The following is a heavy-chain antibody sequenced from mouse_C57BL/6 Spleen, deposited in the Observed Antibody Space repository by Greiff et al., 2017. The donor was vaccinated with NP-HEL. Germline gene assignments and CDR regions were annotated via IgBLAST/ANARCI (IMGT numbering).Heavy chain of an antibody. J-gene: IGHJ4*01. Sequence: VQLQQSDAELVKPGASVKISCKVSGYTFTDHTIHWMKQRPEQGLEWIGYIYPRGGSTKYNEKFKGKATLTADKSSCTDYMQLNSLTSEDSAVYFCARGGFTTVPYDYDMDYWGQGTSVTVSS. CDR3: ARGGFTTVPYDYDMDY. V-gene: IGHV1-78*01. D-gene: IGHD1-1*01. CDR2: IYPRGGST. CDR1: GYTFTDHT.